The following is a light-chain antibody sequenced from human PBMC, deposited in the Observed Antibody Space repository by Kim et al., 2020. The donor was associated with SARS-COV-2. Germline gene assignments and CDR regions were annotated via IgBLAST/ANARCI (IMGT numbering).Light chain of an antibody. Sequence: EIVMTQSPATLSVSPGERATLSCRASQSVNSYLAWYQQKPGQAPRLLIYGASTRATGIPARFSGSGSGTEFTLTISSLQPDDFATYYCQQYNSYSKTFGQGTKVDIK. CDR2: GAS. CDR1: QSVNSY. V-gene: IGKV3-15*01. CDR3: QQYNSYSKT. J-gene: IGKJ1*01.